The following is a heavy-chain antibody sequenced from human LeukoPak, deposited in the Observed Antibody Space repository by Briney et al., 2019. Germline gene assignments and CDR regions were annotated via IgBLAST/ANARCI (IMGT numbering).Heavy chain of an antibody. J-gene: IGHJ3*02. CDR1: GGSMSSYY. V-gene: IGHV4-59*01. Sequence: SETLSLTCTVSGGSMSSYYWSWIRQPPGKGLEWIGHIYYSGSTNYNPSLMSRVTISVDTSKKQFSLKVNSMTAADTAVYYCARDLHYYYDRSGSTRGAFDIWGQGTMVTVSS. CDR2: IYYSGST. D-gene: IGHD3-22*01. CDR3: ARDLHYYYDRSGSTRGAFDI.